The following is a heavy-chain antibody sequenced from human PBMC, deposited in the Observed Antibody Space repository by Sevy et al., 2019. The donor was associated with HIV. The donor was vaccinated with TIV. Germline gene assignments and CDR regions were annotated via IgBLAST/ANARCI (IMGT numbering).Heavy chain of an antibody. CDR1: GFTFSDYY. CDR3: ARDHVKDGDLGDYYFAMDV. D-gene: IGHD4-17*01. V-gene: IGHV3-11*01. CDR2: ISGSDGTT. Sequence: GGSLRLSCAASGFTFSDYYMSWIRQAPGKGLKWLSYISGSDGTTYYADSVKGRFTISRDNAKNSLYLQMNSLRAEDTAVYYCARDHVKDGDLGDYYFAMDVWGQGTTVTVSS. J-gene: IGHJ6*02.